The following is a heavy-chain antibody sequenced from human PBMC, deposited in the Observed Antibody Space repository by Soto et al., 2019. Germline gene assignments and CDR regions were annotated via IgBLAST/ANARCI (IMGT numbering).Heavy chain of an antibody. CDR3: ARVSSPYSSGWYSWYFDY. CDR1: GGTFSSYA. V-gene: IGHV1-69*12. J-gene: IGHJ4*02. D-gene: IGHD6-19*01. Sequence: QVQLVQSGAEVKKPGSSVKVSCKASGGTFSSYAISWVRQAPGQGLEWMGGIIPIFGTANYAQKFQGRVTITADESTSTAYMELSSLRSEDTAVYYCARVSSPYSSGWYSWYFDYWGQGTLVTVSS. CDR2: IIPIFGTA.